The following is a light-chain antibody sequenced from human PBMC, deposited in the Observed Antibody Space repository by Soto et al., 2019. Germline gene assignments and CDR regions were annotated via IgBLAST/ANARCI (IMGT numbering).Light chain of an antibody. Sequence: DIQMTQSPSTLSASVGDRVTIPCRASQSIGHWLAWYQQKPGKAPKVLIYGASSLESGVPSRFSGSGSGTEFTLTISSLQPDDFATYYCQQYNSYLYNFGQGTKLEIK. CDR3: QQYNSYLYN. V-gene: IGKV1-5*03. CDR2: GAS. CDR1: QSIGHW. J-gene: IGKJ2*01.